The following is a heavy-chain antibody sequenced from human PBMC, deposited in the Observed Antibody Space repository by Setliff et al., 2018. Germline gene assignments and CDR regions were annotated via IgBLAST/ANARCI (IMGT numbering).Heavy chain of an antibody. Sequence: ASVKVSCKASGYTFTSYDINWVRQATGQGLEWMGWMNPNXGXTGYAQXXQGRVTMTRNTSISTAYMELSSLRSEDTAVYYCARAGRAVVNAFDIWGQGTMVTVSS. J-gene: IGHJ3*02. V-gene: IGHV1-8*01. CDR1: GYTFTSYD. D-gene: IGHD2-15*01. CDR3: ARAGRAVVNAFDI. CDR2: MNPNXGXT.